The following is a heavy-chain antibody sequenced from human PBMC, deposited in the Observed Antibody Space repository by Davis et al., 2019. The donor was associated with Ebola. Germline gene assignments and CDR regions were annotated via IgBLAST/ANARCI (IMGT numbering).Heavy chain of an antibody. CDR3: ARDPSPYGDYGHGMDV. J-gene: IGHJ6*02. CDR1: GYTFTSYA. D-gene: IGHD4-17*01. Sequence: ASVKVSCKASGYTFTSYAMHWVRQAPGQGLEWMGWISAYNGNTNYAQKLQGRVTMTTDTSTSTAYMELRSLRSDDTAVYYCARDPSPYGDYGHGMDVWGQGTTVTVSS. V-gene: IGHV1-18*01. CDR2: ISAYNGNT.